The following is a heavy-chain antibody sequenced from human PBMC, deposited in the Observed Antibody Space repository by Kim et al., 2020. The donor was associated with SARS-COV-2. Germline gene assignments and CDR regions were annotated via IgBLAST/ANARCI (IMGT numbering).Heavy chain of an antibody. D-gene: IGHD3-9*01. CDR1: GFTFSTYW. J-gene: IGHJ5*01. Sequence: GGSLRLSCAASGFTFSTYWMHWVRQAPGKGLMWVSHISADGAYSNYADSVKGRFTISRDNSKNTLFLQVHSLRAEDSATYYCVRGTLLTSGIGDSWGQGTRVTVFS. CDR3: VRGTLLTSGIGDS. V-gene: IGHV3-74*01. CDR2: ISADGAYS.